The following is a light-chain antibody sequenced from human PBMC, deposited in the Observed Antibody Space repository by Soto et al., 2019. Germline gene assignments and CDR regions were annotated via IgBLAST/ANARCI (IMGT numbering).Light chain of an antibody. CDR2: EVT. CDR1: SSDVGLYNR. J-gene: IGLJ2*01. Sequence: QSVLTQPPSVSGSPGQSVTISCTGTSSDVGLYNRVSWYQQPPGTAPKLMLYEVTNRPSAVPDRFSGSKSGNTASLTISGLQAEDEADYYCSSFTSSATEVFGGGTKLTVL. CDR3: SSFTSSATEV. V-gene: IGLV2-18*02.